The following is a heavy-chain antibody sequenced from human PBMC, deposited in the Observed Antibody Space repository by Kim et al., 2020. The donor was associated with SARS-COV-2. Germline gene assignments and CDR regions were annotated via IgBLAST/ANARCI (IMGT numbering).Heavy chain of an antibody. V-gene: IGHV1-46*01. D-gene: IGHD1-26*01. CDR3: ARPVGSRALWFDP. J-gene: IGHJ5*02. CDR2: INPSGGST. CDR1: GYTFTSYY. Sequence: ASVKVSCKASGYTFTSYYMHWVRQAPGQGLEWMGIINPSGGSTSYAQKFQGRVTMTRDTSTSTVYMGLSSLRSEDTAVYYCARPVGSRALWFDPWGQGTLVTVSS.